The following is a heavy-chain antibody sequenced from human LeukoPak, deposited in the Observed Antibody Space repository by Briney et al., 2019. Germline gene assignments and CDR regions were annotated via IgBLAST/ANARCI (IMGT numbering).Heavy chain of an antibody. CDR1: GFTFGTYA. D-gene: IGHD6-6*01. V-gene: IGHV3-23*01. CDR2: ISGSGGST. J-gene: IGHJ4*02. CDR3: AKDLTAARRDGGYFDY. Sequence: GRSLRLSCAASGFTFGTYAMSWVRQAPGKGLEWVSAISGSGGSTYYADSVKGRFTISRDNSKNTLYLQMNSLRAEDTAVYYCAKDLTAARRDGGYFDYWGQGTLVTVSS.